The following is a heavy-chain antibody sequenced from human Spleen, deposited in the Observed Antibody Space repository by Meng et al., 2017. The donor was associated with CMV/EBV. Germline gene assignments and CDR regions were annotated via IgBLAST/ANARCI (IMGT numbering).Heavy chain of an antibody. CDR3: ARAEIGYCSSTSCSKGYYYYYGMDV. J-gene: IGHJ6*02. CDR1: GFTFSSYG. Sequence: GESLKISCAASGFTFSSYGMHWVRQAPGKGLEWVAVIWYDGSNKYYADSVKGRFTISRDNAKNSLYLQMNSLRAEDTAVYYCARAEIGYCSSTSCSKGYYYYYGMDVWGQGTTVTVSS. D-gene: IGHD2-2*01. CDR2: IWYDGSNK. V-gene: IGHV3-33*01.